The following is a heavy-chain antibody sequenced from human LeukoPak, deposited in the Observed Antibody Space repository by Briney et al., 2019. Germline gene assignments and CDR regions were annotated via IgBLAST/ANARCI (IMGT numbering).Heavy chain of an antibody. CDR1: GGSISSGGYS. D-gene: IGHD6-19*01. Sequence: SETLSLTCAVSGGSISSGGYSWSWIRQPPGKGLEWIGYIYYSGSTNYNPSLKSRVTISVDTSKNQFSLKLSSVTAADTAVYYCPRTGYSSGWYFDYWGQGTLVTVSS. CDR2: IYYSGST. V-gene: IGHV4-61*08. J-gene: IGHJ4*02. CDR3: PRTGYSSGWYFDY.